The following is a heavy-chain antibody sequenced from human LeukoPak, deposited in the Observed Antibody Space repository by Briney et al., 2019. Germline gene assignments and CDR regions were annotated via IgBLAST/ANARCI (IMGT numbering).Heavy chain of an antibody. CDR2: IIPIFGRA. Sequence: SVKVSCKASGGTFSSYAISWVRQAPGQGLEWVGGIIPIFGRANYSQKFQGRVTITTDESTRPAYLELSSLRSEDTAVYYCARFVGGYYNSFDYWGQGTLVTVSS. V-gene: IGHV1-69*05. D-gene: IGHD3-9*01. J-gene: IGHJ4*02. CDR1: GGTFSSYA. CDR3: ARFVGGYYNSFDY.